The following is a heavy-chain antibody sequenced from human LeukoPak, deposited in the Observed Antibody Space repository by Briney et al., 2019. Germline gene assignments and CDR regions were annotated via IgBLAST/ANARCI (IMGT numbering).Heavy chain of an antibody. CDR1: GFTFSSHW. CDR3: ARVRYCDY. V-gene: IGHV3-74*01. CDR2: INFDGSST. D-gene: IGHD1-14*01. J-gene: IGHJ4*02. Sequence: GGSLRLSCAASGFTFSSHWMHWVRQAPGKGLVWVSRINFDGSSTSYADSVKGRLTISRDNAKNTPYLQMNSLRAEDTAVYYCARVRYCDYWGQGTLVTVSS.